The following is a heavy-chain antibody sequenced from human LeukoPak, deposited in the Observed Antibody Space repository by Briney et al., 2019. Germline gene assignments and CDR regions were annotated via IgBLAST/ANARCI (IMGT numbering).Heavy chain of an antibody. CDR2: INPNNGGT. D-gene: IGHD3-22*01. Sequence: ASVKVPCKASGYTFTGNYLHWVRQAPGQGLEWMGWINPNNGGTNYGQKFRGRVTMTRDTSTTTAYMELSRLRSDDTALYYWAREKYYYDSSGPHGFDIWGQGTMVTVSS. V-gene: IGHV1-2*02. J-gene: IGHJ3*02. CDR3: AREKYYYDSSGPHGFDI. CDR1: GYTFTGNY.